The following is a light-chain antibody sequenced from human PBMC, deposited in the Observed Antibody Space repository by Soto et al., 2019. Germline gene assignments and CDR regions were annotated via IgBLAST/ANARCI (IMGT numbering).Light chain of an antibody. CDR1: EIVPVTC. Sequence: ILLTRSPGTMSLSPGESATLSCRTREIVPVTCIAWYIQTPGPPPTPLIYGISKWATGVPDTFSGSGSGTDFSLTRNRLKPEDFAVYYSHPYGNSSDTCGQGTKSDIK. J-gene: IGKJ2*01. CDR3: HPYGNSSDT. V-gene: IGKV3-20*01. CDR2: GIS.